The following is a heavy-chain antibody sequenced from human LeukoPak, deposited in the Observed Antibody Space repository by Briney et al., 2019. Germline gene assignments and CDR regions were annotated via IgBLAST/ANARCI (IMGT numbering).Heavy chain of an antibody. V-gene: IGHV4-59*01. CDR1: GGSISSYY. CDR3: ARSGDSSGYPYYFDY. Sequence: SETLSLTCTVSGGSISSYYWSWIRQPPGKGLEWIGYIYYSGSTNYNPSLKSRVTISVDTSKNQFSLKLSSVTAADTAVYYCARSGDSSGYPYYFDYWGQGTLVTVSS. D-gene: IGHD3-22*01. CDR2: IYYSGST. J-gene: IGHJ4*02.